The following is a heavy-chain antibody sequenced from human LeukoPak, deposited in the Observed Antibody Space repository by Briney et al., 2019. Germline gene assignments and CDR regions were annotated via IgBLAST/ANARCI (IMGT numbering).Heavy chain of an antibody. CDR1: GFTFSSYG. V-gene: IGHV3-33*01. CDR2: IWYDGSNK. J-gene: IGHJ4*02. Sequence: SGGSLRLSCAASGFTFSSYGMHWVRQAPGKGLEWVAVIWYDGSNKYYADSVKGRLTISRDNSKNTLYLQMNSLRAEDTAVYYCARSRSGSYLLGYWGQGTLVTVSS. CDR3: ARSRSGSYLLGY. D-gene: IGHD1-26*01.